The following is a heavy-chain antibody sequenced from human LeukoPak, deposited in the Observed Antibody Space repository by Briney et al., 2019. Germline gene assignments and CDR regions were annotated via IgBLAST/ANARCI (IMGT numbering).Heavy chain of an antibody. CDR2: ISSSSSYI. CDR3: AKGGNYYGSVFDP. J-gene: IGHJ5*02. Sequence: PGGSLRLSCAASGFTFSSYSMNWVRQAPGKGLEWVSSISSSSSYIYYADSVKGRFTISRDNAKNSLYLQMNSLRAEDTAVYYCAKGGNYYGSVFDPWGQGTLVTVSS. V-gene: IGHV3-21*01. D-gene: IGHD3-10*01. CDR1: GFTFSSYS.